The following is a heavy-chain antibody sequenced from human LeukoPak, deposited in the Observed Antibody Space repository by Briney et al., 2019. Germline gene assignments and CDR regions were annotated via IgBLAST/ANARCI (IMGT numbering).Heavy chain of an antibody. J-gene: IGHJ3*02. CDR2: INPNSGGT. V-gene: IGHV1-2*02. D-gene: IGHD3-22*01. Sequence: ASVKVSCKASGYTFTGYYMHWVRQAPGQGLEWMGWINPNSGGTNYAQKFQGRVTMTRDTSISTAYMELSRLRSDDTAVYYCARGGSYYDSSGYYDAFDIWGQGTMVTVSP. CDR1: GYTFTGYY. CDR3: ARGGSYYDSSGYYDAFDI.